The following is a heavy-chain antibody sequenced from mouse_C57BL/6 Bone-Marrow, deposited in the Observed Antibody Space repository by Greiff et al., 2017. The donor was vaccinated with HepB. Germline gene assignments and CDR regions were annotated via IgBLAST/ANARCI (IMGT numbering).Heavy chain of an antibody. CDR2: SRNKANDYTT. V-gene: IGHV7-1*01. Sequence: DVMLVESGGGLVQSGRSLRLSCATSGFTFSDFYMEWVRQAPGKGLEWIAASRNKANDYTTEYSASVKGRFIVSRDTSQSILYLQMNALRAEDTAIYYCARDADYYGRPYWYFDVWGTGTTVTVSS. J-gene: IGHJ1*03. D-gene: IGHD1-1*01. CDR1: GFTFSDFY. CDR3: ARDADYYGRPYWYFDV.